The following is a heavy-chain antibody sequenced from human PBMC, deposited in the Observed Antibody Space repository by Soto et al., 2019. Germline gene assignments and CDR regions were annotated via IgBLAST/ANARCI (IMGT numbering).Heavy chain of an antibody. J-gene: IGHJ5*02. CDR3: ARETYYDFWSGYSGWFDP. CDR2: ISAYNGNT. Sequence: AASVKVSCKASGYTFTSYGISWVRQAPGQGLEWMGWISAYNGNTNYAQKLQGRVTMTTDTSTSTAYMELRSLRSDDTAVYYCARETYYDFWSGYSGWFDPWGQGTLVTVSS. D-gene: IGHD3-3*01. CDR1: GYTFTSYG. V-gene: IGHV1-18*01.